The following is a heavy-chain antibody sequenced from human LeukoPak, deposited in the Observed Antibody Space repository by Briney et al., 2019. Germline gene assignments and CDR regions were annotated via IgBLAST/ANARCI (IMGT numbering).Heavy chain of an antibody. V-gene: IGHV4-34*01. Sequence: PSETLSLTCAVYGGSFSGYYWSWIRQPPGKGLEWIGEINHSGSTNYNPSLKSRVTISVDTSKNQFSPKLSSVTAADTAVYYCARYYGSGSYHATSFDYWGQGTLVTVSS. CDR1: GGSFSGYY. J-gene: IGHJ4*02. D-gene: IGHD3-10*01. CDR3: ARYYGSGSYHATSFDY. CDR2: INHSGST.